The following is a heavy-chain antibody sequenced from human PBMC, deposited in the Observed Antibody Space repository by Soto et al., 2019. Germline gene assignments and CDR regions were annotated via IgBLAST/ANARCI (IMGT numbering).Heavy chain of an antibody. CDR3: AKSPGILGDY. V-gene: IGHV3-11*01. CDR1: GFTFSDYY. J-gene: IGHJ4*02. Sequence: PGGSLRLSCVASGFTFSDYYMSWIRQAPGKGLEWVSYISNSGTTIYYADSVKGRFTISRDNAKNSLYLQMNSLRAEDTAMYYCAKSPGILGDYWGQGTLVTVSS. D-gene: IGHD2-21*01. CDR2: ISNSGTTI.